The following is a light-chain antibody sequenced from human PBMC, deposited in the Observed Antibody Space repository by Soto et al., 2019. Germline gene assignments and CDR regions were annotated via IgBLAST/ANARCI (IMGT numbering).Light chain of an antibody. J-gene: IGLJ2*01. V-gene: IGLV1-47*02. CDR1: GSNIGSDS. CDR2: SND. CDR3: AAWDVSLSGPV. Sequence: QSVLTQPPSASGTPGQRVTISCSGSGSNIGSDSVSWYQHLPGTAPKLLIYSNDQRPSGVPDRFSGSKSGTSASLAISGLRSEDEADYFCAAWDVSLSGPVFGGGTQLTVL.